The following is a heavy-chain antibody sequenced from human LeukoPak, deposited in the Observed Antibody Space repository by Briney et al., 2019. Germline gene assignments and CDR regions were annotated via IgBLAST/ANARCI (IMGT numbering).Heavy chain of an antibody. CDR2: IYPGDSDS. J-gene: IGHJ3*02. V-gene: IGHV5-51*01. Sequence: GESLKISCKGSEFNFTNYWIGWVRQVPGKGLEWMGIIYPGDSDSRYSPSFQGQVTMSVDKSESTAYLQWDSLKASDTAIYYCATTSGYDHSGYYSRSAFDIWGQGTVVTVSS. CDR1: EFNFTNYW. D-gene: IGHD3-22*01. CDR3: ATTSGYDHSGYYSRSAFDI.